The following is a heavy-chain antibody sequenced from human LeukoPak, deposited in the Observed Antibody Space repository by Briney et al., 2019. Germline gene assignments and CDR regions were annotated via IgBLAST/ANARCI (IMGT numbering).Heavy chain of an antibody. D-gene: IGHD3-16*01. J-gene: IGHJ3*02. V-gene: IGHV3-74*03. CDR3: ARDGGQNAFDT. CDR2: INSDGTTA. Sequence: GGSLRLSCAASGFTFSNSWMHWVRQPPGKGLLWVSRINSDGTTATYADSVKGRFALSRDNAKNTLYLQMNSLSVDDTAVYYCARDGGQNAFDTWGQGTMVTVSS. CDR1: GFTFSNSW.